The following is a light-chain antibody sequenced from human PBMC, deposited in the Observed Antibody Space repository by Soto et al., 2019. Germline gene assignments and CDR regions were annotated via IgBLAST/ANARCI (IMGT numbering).Light chain of an antibody. J-gene: IGLJ3*02. Sequence: SYELTQPPSVSMSPGQTASITCSGDKLGDKYACWYQQKPGQSPVLVIYHDTKRPSGIPERFSGSNSGNTATLTISGTQAMDEADYYCQARDSSTVVFGGGTKVTVL. V-gene: IGLV3-1*01. CDR2: HDT. CDR1: KLGDKY. CDR3: QARDSSTVV.